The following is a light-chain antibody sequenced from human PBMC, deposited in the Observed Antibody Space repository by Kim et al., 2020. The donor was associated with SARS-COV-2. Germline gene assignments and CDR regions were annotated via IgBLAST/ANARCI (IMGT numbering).Light chain of an antibody. CDR1: QSVTNS. J-gene: IGKJ2*01. V-gene: IGKV3-15*01. Sequence: VSPGERATLSCWASQSVTNSLAWYQQKPGPAPRLLIYGASTRAAGLPARFSGSGFATQFTLTISSLQSEDFALYYCQQYHNWPETFGQGTKLEI. CDR2: GAS. CDR3: QQYHNWPET.